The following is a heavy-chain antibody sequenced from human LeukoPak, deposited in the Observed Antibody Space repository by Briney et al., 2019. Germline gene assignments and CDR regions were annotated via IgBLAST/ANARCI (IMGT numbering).Heavy chain of an antibody. D-gene: IGHD6-19*01. J-gene: IGHJ5*02. CDR3: ARGRRAVYNWFDP. Sequence: SETLSLTCAVYGGSFSGYYWSWIRQPPGKGLEWIGEINHSGSTNYNPSLKSRVTISVDTSKNQFSLRLSSVTAADTAVYYCARGRRAVYNWFDPWGQGTLVTVSS. CDR2: INHSGST. V-gene: IGHV4-34*01. CDR1: GGSFSGYY.